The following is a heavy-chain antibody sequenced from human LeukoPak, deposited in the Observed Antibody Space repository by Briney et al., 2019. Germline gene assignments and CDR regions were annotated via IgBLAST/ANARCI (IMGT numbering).Heavy chain of an antibody. V-gene: IGHV3-7*01. D-gene: IGHD3-3*01. CDR2: IKQDGSEK. Sequence: PGGSLRLSCAASGFSFSYYWMSWVRQAPGKGLEWVANIKQDGSEKYYVDSVKGRFTISRDNAKKSLYLQMNSLRAEDTAVYYCAKDAEVGTLFGVLSRYNWFDPWGRGALVTVSS. CDR1: GFSFSYYW. CDR3: AKDAEVGTLFGVLSRYNWFDP. J-gene: IGHJ5*02.